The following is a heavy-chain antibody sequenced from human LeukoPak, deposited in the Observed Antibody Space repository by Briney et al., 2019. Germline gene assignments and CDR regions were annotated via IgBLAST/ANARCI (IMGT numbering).Heavy chain of an antibody. V-gene: IGHV3-21*01. D-gene: IGHD3-3*01. CDR3: ARDRGYYDFWSGWRGPYWYFDL. CDR2: ISSSSSYI. J-gene: IGHJ2*01. Sequence: GGSLRLSCAASGFTFSSYSMNWVRQAPVKGLEWVSSISSSSSYIYYADSVKGRFTISRDNAKNSLYLQMNSLRAEDTAVYYCARDRGYYDFWSGWRGPYWYFDLWGRGTLVTVSS. CDR1: GFTFSSYS.